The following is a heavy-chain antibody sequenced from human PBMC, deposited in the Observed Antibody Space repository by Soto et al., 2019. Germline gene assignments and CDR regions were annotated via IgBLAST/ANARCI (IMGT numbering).Heavy chain of an antibody. CDR1: GGTFSSYT. V-gene: IGHV1-69*04. CDR3: AREPRGLERRGYDY. CDR2: IIPILGIA. J-gene: IGHJ4*02. D-gene: IGHD1-1*01. Sequence: ASVKVSCKASGGTFSSYTISWVRQAPGQGLEWMGRIIPILGIANYAQKFQGRVTITADKSTSTAYMELSSLRSEDTAVYYCAREPRGLERRGYDYWGQGTLVTVSS.